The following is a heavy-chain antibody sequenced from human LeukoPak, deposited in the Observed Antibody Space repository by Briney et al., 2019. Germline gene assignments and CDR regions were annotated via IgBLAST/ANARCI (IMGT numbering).Heavy chain of an antibody. V-gene: IGHV3-7*04. J-gene: IGHJ3*02. CDR1: GFTFSTYW. CDR3: ARDMRGDGFDI. D-gene: IGHD2-2*01. Sequence: GGSLILSCAASGFTFSTYWMTWVSQAPGKGLEWVANIRQDGSEKYYVDSVEGRFTISRDNAKKSLFLQMNSLRAEDTAVYYCARDMRGDGFDIWGQGTMVTVSS. CDR2: IRQDGSEK.